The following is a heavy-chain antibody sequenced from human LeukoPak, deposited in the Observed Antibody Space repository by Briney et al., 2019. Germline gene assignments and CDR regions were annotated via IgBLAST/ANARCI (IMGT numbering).Heavy chain of an antibody. CDR3: ARDRYGSGSYQTDPTLDY. Sequence: ASVKVSCKASGYTFTSYGISWVRQAPGQGLERMGWISAYNGNTNYAQKLQGRVTMTTDTSTSTAYMELRSLRSDDTAVYYCARDRYGSGSYQTDPTLDYWGQGTLVTVSS. J-gene: IGHJ4*02. D-gene: IGHD3-10*01. V-gene: IGHV1-18*01. CDR2: ISAYNGNT. CDR1: GYTFTSYG.